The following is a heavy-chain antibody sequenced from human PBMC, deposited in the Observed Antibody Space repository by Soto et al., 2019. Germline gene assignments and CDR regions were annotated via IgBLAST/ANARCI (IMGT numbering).Heavy chain of an antibody. CDR2: MYYGGSS. V-gene: IGHV4-39*01. J-gene: IGHJ4*02. CDR1: GGSISSRSYY. D-gene: IGHD6-19*01. CDR3: ARPDYSSSVFEY. Sequence: PSETLSLTCTVSGGSISSRSYYWGWIRQAPGKGLEWIGYMYYGGSSYYNLSLKSRVTISVDTSKNQFSLKLSSVTAADTAVYYWARPDYSSSVFEYWGQGTLVSVSS.